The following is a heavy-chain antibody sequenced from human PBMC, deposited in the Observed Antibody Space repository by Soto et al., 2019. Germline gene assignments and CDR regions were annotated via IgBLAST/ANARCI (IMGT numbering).Heavy chain of an antibody. CDR3: ARRRLQCGYFDY. J-gene: IGHJ4*02. Sequence: KSSETLSLTCSVPPFSISGGYYWGWIRHPPTQGLEWIGSVYDAGNSYYNPYLKSRWSISLDTSSNQFSLKLSSVTPADTALYSFARRRLQCGYFDYWDRGHMSAVSS. D-gene: IGHD6-25*01. CDR2: VYDAGNS. CDR1: PFSISGGYY. V-gene: IGHV4-38-2*02.